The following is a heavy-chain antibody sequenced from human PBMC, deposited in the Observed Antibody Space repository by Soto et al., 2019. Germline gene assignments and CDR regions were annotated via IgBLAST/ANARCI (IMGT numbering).Heavy chain of an antibody. D-gene: IGHD3-10*01. CDR1: GYSFAGYW. CDR2: IYPGDSDT. V-gene: IGHV5-51*01. CDR3: ARLPGVRGVFDGFNV. Sequence: PGESLKISCKGSGYSFAGYWIGWVRQMPGKGLDWMGVIYPGDSDTRYSPSFHCQVTISADKSISTAYLQWSSLKASDTAMYFCARLPGVRGVFDGFNVWGQGTMVTVSS. J-gene: IGHJ3*01.